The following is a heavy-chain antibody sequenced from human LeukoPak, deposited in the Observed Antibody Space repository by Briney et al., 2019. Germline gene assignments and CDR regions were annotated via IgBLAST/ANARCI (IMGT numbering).Heavy chain of an antibody. Sequence: GGSLRLSCAAAGFTFDDYAMHWVRQAPGKGLEWVSGISWNSGSIGYADSVKGRFTISRDNAKNSLYLQMNSLRAEDTALYYCAKERQTAAATSFQHWGQGTLVTVSS. CDR3: AKERQTAAATSFQH. V-gene: IGHV3-9*01. CDR2: ISWNSGSI. D-gene: IGHD6-13*01. J-gene: IGHJ1*01. CDR1: GFTFDDYA.